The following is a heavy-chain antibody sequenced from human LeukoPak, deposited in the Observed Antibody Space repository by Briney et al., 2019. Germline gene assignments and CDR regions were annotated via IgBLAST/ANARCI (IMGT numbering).Heavy chain of an antibody. CDR3: AREYGSGSYILHGFDY. CDR1: GLTFSSYG. D-gene: IGHD3-10*01. J-gene: IGHJ4*02. V-gene: IGHV3-30*02. Sequence: GGSLRLSCAASGLTFSSYGMHWVRQAPGKGLEWVAFIRYDGSNKYYADSVKGRFTISRDNSKNTLYLQMNSLRSDDTAVYYCAREYGSGSYILHGFDYWGQGTLVTVSS. CDR2: IRYDGSNK.